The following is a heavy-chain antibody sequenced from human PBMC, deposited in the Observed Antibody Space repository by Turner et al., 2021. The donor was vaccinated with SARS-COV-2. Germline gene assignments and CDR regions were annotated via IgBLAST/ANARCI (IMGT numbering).Heavy chain of an antibody. CDR1: GYSFTAYY. Sequence: QAQLVQSGAEVKKPGASVKVSCKASGYSFTAYYMHCLRQAPGQRLEWMGWINPNSGDAKYTQKFQGRVTMTRDTSISTAYMELSRLRSDDTAVYYCATDSYGTLWGQGTLVTVSS. V-gene: IGHV1-2*02. CDR3: ATDSYGTL. J-gene: IGHJ4*02. CDR2: INPNSGDA. D-gene: IGHD5-18*01.